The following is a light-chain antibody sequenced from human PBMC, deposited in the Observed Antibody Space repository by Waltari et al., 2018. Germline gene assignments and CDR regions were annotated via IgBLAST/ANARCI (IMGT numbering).Light chain of an antibody. J-gene: IGLJ2*01. Sequence: QSALTQPPSASGSPGQSVTISCTGTSSDVGGYDYVSCYLQQPGTAPNLMIYEINTRPSGVPNRFSGSRSGNTASLTVSGLRPEDEADYYCSSYAGSNRVIFGGGTKLTVL. CDR2: EIN. CDR1: SSDVGGYDY. V-gene: IGLV2-8*01. CDR3: SSYAGSNRVI.